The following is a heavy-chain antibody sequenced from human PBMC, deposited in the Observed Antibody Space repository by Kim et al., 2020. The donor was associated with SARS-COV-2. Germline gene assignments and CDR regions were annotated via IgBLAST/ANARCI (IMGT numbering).Heavy chain of an antibody. D-gene: IGHD6-13*01. V-gene: IGHV5-51*01. CDR3: ARLTGIAGY. CDR2: DT. J-gene: IGHJ4*02. Sequence: DTRYSPPFQGQVTISADKSISTAYLQWSSLKASDTAMYYCARLTGIAGYWGQGTLVTVSS.